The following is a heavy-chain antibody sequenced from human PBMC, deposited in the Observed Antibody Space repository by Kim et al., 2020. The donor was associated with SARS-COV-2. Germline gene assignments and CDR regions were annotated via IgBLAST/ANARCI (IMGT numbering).Heavy chain of an antibody. CDR3: AKALYGGHDY. D-gene: IGHD4-17*01. CDR2: GTT. Sequence: GTTNYADSVKGRFTISRDNSSNRLHLQRSSLRVEDTAIYYCAKALYGGHDYWGQGTLVTVSS. J-gene: IGHJ4*02. V-gene: IGHV3-23*01.